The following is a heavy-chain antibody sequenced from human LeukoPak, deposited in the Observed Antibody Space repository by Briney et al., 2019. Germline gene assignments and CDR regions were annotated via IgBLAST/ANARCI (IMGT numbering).Heavy chain of an antibody. J-gene: IGHJ6*02. D-gene: IGHD3-9*01. CDR2: MNPNSGNT. V-gene: IGHV1-8*01. Sequence: ASVKVSCKASGYTFTSYDINWVRQATGQGLEWMGWMNPNSGNTGYAQKFQGRVTMTRNTSTSTAYMELSSLRSEDTAVYYCEGGIRYFDWLSLYYGMDVWGQGTTVTVSS. CDR1: GYTFTSYD. CDR3: EGGIRYFDWLSLYYGMDV.